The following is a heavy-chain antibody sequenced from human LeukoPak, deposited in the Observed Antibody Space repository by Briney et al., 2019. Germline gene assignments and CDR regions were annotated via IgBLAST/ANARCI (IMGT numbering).Heavy chain of an antibody. V-gene: IGHV1-69*05. D-gene: IGHD4-17*01. J-gene: IGHJ4*02. CDR2: IIPIFGTA. CDR3: ARSTTVTTYIFDY. Sequence: SVKVSCKASGGTFSSYAISWVRQAPGQGLEWMGGIIPIFGTANYAQKFQGRVTITTDESTSTAYMELSSLRSEDTAVYYCARSTTVTTYIFDYWGQGTPVTVSS. CDR1: GGTFSSYA.